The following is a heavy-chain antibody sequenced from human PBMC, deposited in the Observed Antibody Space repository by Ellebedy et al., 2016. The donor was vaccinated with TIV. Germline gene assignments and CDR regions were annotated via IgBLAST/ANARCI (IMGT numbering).Heavy chain of an antibody. Sequence: GESLKISCSGSGFIFENYAMNWVRQAPGKGLEWVSGISGSKSKTYYGDSVKGRFTISRDNSRRTVYLQMSSLRVEDTAVYFCAKDLSESGLPFDYWGQGTCVTVSS. CDR3: AKDLSESGLPFDY. D-gene: IGHD3-3*01. J-gene: IGHJ4*02. V-gene: IGHV3-23*01. CDR1: GFIFENYA. CDR2: ISGSKSKT.